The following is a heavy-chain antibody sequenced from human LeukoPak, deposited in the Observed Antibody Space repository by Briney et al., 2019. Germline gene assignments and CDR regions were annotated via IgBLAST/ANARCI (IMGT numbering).Heavy chain of an antibody. V-gene: IGHV3-23*01. D-gene: IGHD7-27*01. CDR1: GFTFSSYV. CDR2: ISGSGGRT. Sequence: GGSLRLSCAASGFTFSSYVMSWVRQAPGKGLEWVSAISGSGGRTNYADSVKGRFTISRDNSKNTLFLQMNSLRAEDTAVYYCAKDGGLWVSAHWGDSWGRGTLVTVSS. CDR3: AKDGGLWVSAHWGDS. J-gene: IGHJ4*02.